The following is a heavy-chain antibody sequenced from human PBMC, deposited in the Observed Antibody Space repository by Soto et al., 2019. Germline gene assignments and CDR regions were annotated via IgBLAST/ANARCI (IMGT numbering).Heavy chain of an antibody. V-gene: IGHV3-30*18. CDR1: GFSFSTYG. CDR2: MSYDGNNK. Sequence: QVQLVESGGGVVQPGRSLRLSCAASGFSFSTYGMHWVRQAPGKGLEWVALMSYDGNNKYYADSVKGRFTISRDNSKSTLYLQMNSLRAEDTAVYYCAKPYSSTWIIYYGMDVWGQGTTVTVSS. D-gene: IGHD6-13*01. J-gene: IGHJ6*02. CDR3: AKPYSSTWIIYYGMDV.